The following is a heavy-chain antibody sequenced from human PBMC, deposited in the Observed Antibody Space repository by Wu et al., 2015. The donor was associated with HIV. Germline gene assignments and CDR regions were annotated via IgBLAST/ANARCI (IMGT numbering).Heavy chain of an antibody. Sequence: QVQLVQSGAEVKKPGASVKVSCKASGYTFNYYYIHFVRQAPGQGLEWVGGIIPMFDQANYAQNVQGRVTITADESTSTAYMELTSLKSEDTAVYYCARVGGSSWYREFDLWGQGTMVTVSS. CDR3: ARVGGSSWYREFDL. D-gene: IGHD6-13*01. V-gene: IGHV1-69*01. CDR1: GYTFNYYY. CDR2: IIPMFDQA. J-gene: IGHJ3*01.